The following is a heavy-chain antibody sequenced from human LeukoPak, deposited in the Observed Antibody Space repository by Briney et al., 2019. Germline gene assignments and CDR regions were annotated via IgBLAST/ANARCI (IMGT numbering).Heavy chain of an antibody. CDR3: ARVGSAAPVTSSGHTIDY. CDR2: ITSTSTYI. D-gene: IGHD3-22*01. J-gene: IGHJ4*02. V-gene: IGHV3-21*01. CDR1: GFSLYTYS. Sequence: GESRRLSCAVSGFSLYTYSMNWVRQAPGNWLEWVSSITSTSTYIYYADSVKGRFTISRDNAKKSLYLQMNSLRVEDTAVYYWARVGSAAPVTSSGHTIDYWGQGTLVIVSS.